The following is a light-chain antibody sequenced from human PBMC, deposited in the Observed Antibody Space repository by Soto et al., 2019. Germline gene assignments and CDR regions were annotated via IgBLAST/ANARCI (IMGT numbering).Light chain of an antibody. CDR2: DAS. J-gene: IGKJ1*01. Sequence: DIQMTHSPSTLSASVGDRITITCRASQSISSWLAWYQQKPGKAPKLLIYDASSLESGVPSRFSGSGSGTEFTLTISSLQPDYFAAYESQEYNSYRTFGQRTMVEIK. CDR3: QEYNSYRT. V-gene: IGKV1-5*01. CDR1: QSISSW.